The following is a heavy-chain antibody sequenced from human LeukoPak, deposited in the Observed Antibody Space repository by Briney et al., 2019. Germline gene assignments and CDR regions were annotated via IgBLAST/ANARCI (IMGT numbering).Heavy chain of an antibody. J-gene: IGHJ6*03. V-gene: IGHV4-34*01. CDR3: ARNGRVVPAATYYYYYMDV. CDR2: INHSGST. Sequence: SETLSLTCAVYGGSFGGYYWSWIRQPPGKGLEWIGEINHSGSTNYNPSLKSRVTISVDTSKNQFSLKLSSVTAADTAVYYCARNGRVVPAATYYYYYMDVWGKGTTVTVSS. D-gene: IGHD2-2*01. CDR1: GGSFGGYY.